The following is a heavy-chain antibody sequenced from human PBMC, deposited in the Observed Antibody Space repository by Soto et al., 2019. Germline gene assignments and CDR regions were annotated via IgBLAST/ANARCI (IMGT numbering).Heavy chain of an antibody. CDR3: AVRWELLGMGY. CDR2: ISYDGSNK. J-gene: IGHJ4*02. V-gene: IGHV3-30-3*01. D-gene: IGHD1-26*01. CDR1: GFTFSSYA. Sequence: GGSLRLSCAASGFTFSSYAMHWVRQAPGKGLEWVAVISYDGSNKYYADSVKGRFTISRDNSKNTLYLQMNSLRAEDTAVYYCAVRWELLGMGYWGQGTLVTVSS.